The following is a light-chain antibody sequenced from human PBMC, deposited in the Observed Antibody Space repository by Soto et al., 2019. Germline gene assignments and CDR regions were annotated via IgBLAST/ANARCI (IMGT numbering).Light chain of an antibody. CDR3: QQRSNRPPMYT. CDR1: QSVSSY. CDR2: DTS. V-gene: IGKV3-11*01. Sequence: DIVLTQSPATLSLSPGERATLSCRASQSVSSYLAWYQQKPGQAPRLLIYDTSNRATGIPARFSGSGSGTDFTLTIRSIEPEDFAVYYCQQRSNRPPMYTFGQGTKLEIK. J-gene: IGKJ2*01.